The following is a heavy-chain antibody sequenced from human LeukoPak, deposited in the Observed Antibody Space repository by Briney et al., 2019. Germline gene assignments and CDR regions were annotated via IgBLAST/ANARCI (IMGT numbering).Heavy chain of an antibody. J-gene: IGHJ4*02. V-gene: IGHV4-39*07. Sequence: SETLSLTCTVSGGSISSSSYYWGWIRQPPGKGLEWIGSIYYSGSTNYNPSLKSRVTISVDTSKNQFSLKLSSVTAADTAVYYCARGPVGATHFDYWGQGTLVTVSS. CDR2: IYYSGST. CDR1: GGSISSSSYY. CDR3: ARGPVGATHFDY. D-gene: IGHD1-26*01.